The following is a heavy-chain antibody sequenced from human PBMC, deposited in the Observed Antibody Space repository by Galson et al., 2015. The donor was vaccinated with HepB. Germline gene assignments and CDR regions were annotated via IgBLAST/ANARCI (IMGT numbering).Heavy chain of an antibody. Sequence: SLRLSCAASGFIFSSYPMSWVRQAPGKGLEWVSSIGSTGTTTYYAASVKGRFAVSRDNANSQNMMYLQTNSLRAEDTAMYYCTRILEVAGRGVAFDIWGQGTMVTVPS. CDR2: IGSTGTTT. J-gene: IGHJ3*02. D-gene: IGHD6-19*01. V-gene: IGHV3-23*01. CDR1: GFIFSSYP. CDR3: TRILEVAGRGVAFDI.